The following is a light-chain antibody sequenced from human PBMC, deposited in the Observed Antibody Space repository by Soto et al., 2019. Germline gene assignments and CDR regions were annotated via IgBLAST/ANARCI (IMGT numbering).Light chain of an antibody. V-gene: IGLV2-23*01. CDR1: RSDVRSSHL. CDR3: CSYTGSSTYTYV. J-gene: IGLJ1*01. CDR2: ECS. Sequence: QPALTLPAPVSGTPGQSIPSSCSSTRSDVRSSHLASWYQQHPGKAPQLMIFECSKPPSGGSTRFSGFTPGTTASPLISGLQADGEAEYSCCSYTGSSTYTYVFGTGRKVTGL.